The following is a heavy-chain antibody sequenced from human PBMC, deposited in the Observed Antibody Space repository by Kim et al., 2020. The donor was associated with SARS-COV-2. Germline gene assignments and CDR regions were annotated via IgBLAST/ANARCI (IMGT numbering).Heavy chain of an antibody. V-gene: IGHV4-39*07. CDR2: IYYSGST. CDR1: GGSLSSNGYC. J-gene: IGHJ4*02. D-gene: IGHD3-10*01. CDR3: ARQSGRHLEVIDY. Sequence: SETLSLTCLVSGGSLSSNGYCWGWIRLPPGKGLEWIGPIYYSGSTYYNPSLKSRVTISVDTSKNQLSLKLTPVTAADPALYYCARQSGRHLEVIDYWWQG.